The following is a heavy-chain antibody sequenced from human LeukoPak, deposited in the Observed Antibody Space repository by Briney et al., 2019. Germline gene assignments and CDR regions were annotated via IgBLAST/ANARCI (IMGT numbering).Heavy chain of an antibody. CDR2: ISSSGDSI. J-gene: IGHJ4*02. Sequence: GGSLRLSCAASGFTFSSFEMNWVRQAPGKGLEWISYISSSGDSIYYADSVKGRFTISRDNAKNSLFLQMNSLRVEDTAVYYCARISWHSDYPSDYWSQGTLVTVSS. CDR1: GFTFSSFE. V-gene: IGHV3-48*03. D-gene: IGHD4-11*01. CDR3: ARISWHSDYPSDY.